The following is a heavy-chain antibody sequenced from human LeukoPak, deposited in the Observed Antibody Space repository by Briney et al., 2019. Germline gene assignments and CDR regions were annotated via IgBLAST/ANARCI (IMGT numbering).Heavy chain of an antibody. J-gene: IGHJ4*02. D-gene: IGHD2/OR15-2a*01. CDR2: INSDGSWT. Sequence: GGSLRLSCAASGNYCIHWVRQARGKGLVWVSHINSDGSWTGYADSVKGRFTISKDNAKNTVYLQMNSLRAEDTAVYYCVSFYETYWGRGTLVTVSS. CDR1: GNYC. V-gene: IGHV3-74*01. CDR3: VSFYETY.